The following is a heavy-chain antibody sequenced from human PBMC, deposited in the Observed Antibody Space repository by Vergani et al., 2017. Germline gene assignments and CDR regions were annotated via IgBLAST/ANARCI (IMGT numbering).Heavy chain of an antibody. V-gene: IGHV3-23*01. J-gene: IGHJ4*02. CDR2: LTGGGGST. D-gene: IGHD1-26*01. CDR3: VRDAWSYDNFFDS. CDR1: GFTFSTYA. Sequence: EVQLLESGGSLKQPGGSVRLSCAASGFTFSTYAMHWVRQGPGKGLQWVSALTGGGGSTYYADSFKGRFIISRDNSRDTLYLQMNSLRPEDTATYYCVRDAWSYDNFFDSWGQGTLVTVSS.